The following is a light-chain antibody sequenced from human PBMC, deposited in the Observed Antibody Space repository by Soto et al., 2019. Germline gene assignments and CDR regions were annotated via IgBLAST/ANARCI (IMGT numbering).Light chain of an antibody. CDR3: MQATQSYT. CDR1: QSLVHIDGNTY. CDR2: KIS. J-gene: IGKJ2*01. V-gene: IGKV2-24*01. Sequence: DIVLTQTRLSSPVTLGQPASISCRSSQSLVHIDGNTYFNWLQQRPGQPPRLLIYKISNRFPGVTDRFSGSEAGTDFPLTISRVEAEDVGVYYCMQATQSYTFGQGTRLEIK.